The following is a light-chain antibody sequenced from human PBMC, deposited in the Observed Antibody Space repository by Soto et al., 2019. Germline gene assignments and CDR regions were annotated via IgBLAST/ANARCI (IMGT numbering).Light chain of an antibody. CDR1: QSILNY. CDR3: QQTYNPPQT. Sequence: DIQMIQSPSSLSASVGDRVTITCRASQSILNYVNWYQQKPGGAPTVLISAASRLQGGVQSPFSGSGSGTDFTRTISSLQPEDSATYYCQQTYNPPQTFGQGTNVEIK. V-gene: IGKV1-39*01. CDR2: AAS. J-gene: IGKJ1*01.